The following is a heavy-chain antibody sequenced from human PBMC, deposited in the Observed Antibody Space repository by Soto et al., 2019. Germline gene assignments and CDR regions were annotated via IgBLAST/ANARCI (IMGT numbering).Heavy chain of an antibody. D-gene: IGHD6-19*01. Sequence: VSVKLSCKASGYTFTSYPMHLVRQAPGQRLEWMGWINTGNDNTKYSQKFQSRVTINRDTSASTVYMELSSLRSEDTAVYYCAKYSSGWSFDYWGQGTLVTVSS. CDR2: INTGNDNT. V-gene: IGHV1-3*04. J-gene: IGHJ4*02. CDR1: GYTFTSYP. CDR3: AKYSSGWSFDY.